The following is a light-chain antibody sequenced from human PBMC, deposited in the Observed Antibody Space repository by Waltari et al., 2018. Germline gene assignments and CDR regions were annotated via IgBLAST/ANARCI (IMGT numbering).Light chain of an antibody. V-gene: IGLV2-14*03. Sequence: QSALTQPASVSGSPGQSITLSCSGVGSAVGASDSVSWHQHHPGKAPQVIIYDVTNRPSGVSDRFSASKSANTASLTISRLQPEDEADYYCSSQTLDGLVLFGGGTRLTVL. CDR3: SSQTLDGLVL. CDR2: DVT. CDR1: GSAVGASDS. J-gene: IGLJ2*01.